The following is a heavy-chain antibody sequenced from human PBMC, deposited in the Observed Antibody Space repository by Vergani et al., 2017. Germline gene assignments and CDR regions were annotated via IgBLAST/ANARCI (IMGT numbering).Heavy chain of an antibody. CDR3: ARDGYDWLLFGV. D-gene: IGHD3-9*01. CDR2: IYYSGST. CDR1: GGSISSHY. J-gene: IGHJ4*02. Sequence: QVQLQESGPGLVKPSETLSLTCTVSGGSISSHYWSWIRQPPGKGLEWIGYIYYSGSTYYNPSLKSRVTISVDTSKNQFSLKLSSVTAADTAVYYCARDGYDWLLFGVWGQGTLVTVSS. V-gene: IGHV4-59*11.